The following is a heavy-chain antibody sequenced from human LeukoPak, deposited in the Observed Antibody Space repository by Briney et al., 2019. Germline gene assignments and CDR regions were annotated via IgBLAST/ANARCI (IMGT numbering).Heavy chain of an antibody. Sequence: GGSLRLSCAASGFTFSSYSMNWVRQAPGKGLEWFSSISSSSSYIYYADSVKGRFTISRDNAKNSLYLQMNSLRAEDTAVYYCAREAVGATHFDYWGQGTLVTVSS. D-gene: IGHD1-26*01. J-gene: IGHJ4*02. CDR3: AREAVGATHFDY. CDR2: ISSSSSYI. V-gene: IGHV3-21*01. CDR1: GFTFSSYS.